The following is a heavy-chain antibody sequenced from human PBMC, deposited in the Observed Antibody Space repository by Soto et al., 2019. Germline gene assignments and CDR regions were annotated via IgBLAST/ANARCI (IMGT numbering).Heavy chain of an antibody. CDR1: GYTFTSYA. J-gene: IGHJ6*03. CDR3: ARFGVSNLNDCHGYYYYMDV. CDR2: INAGNGNT. Sequence: GASVKVSCKASGYTFTSYAMHWVRQAPGQRLEWMGWINAGNGNTKYSQKFQGRVTITRDTSASTAYMELSSLRSEDTAVYYCARFGVSNLNDCHGYYYYMDVWGKGTTVTVSS. V-gene: IGHV1-3*01. D-gene: IGHD1-20*01.